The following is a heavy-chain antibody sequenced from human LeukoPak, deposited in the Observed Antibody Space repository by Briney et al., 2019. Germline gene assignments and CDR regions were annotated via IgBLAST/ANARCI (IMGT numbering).Heavy chain of an antibody. CDR2: INPNSGDT. Sequence: GASVNVSCKASGYTFTEYYMHWLRQAPGLVFEWMGSINPNSGDTYYSPEFQGRVTLTRDTSIKTAYMEMNSLKSDDTAVYYCVRDIAPIGSWWFDPWGQGALIIVSS. V-gene: IGHV1-2*02. CDR1: GYTFTEYY. J-gene: IGHJ5*02. CDR3: VRDIAPIGSWWFDP. D-gene: IGHD2-15*01.